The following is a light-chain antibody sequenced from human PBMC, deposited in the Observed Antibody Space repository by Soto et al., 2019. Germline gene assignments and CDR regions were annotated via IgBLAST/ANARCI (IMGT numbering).Light chain of an antibody. J-gene: IGKJ4*01. V-gene: IGKV1-5*03. CDR3: QQYKSYPLT. CDR1: QSISSW. CDR2: KAS. Sequence: DIQITHSPSTLSSSVVYRVTITCRASQSISSWLAWYQQKPGKAPNLLIYKASTLESGVPSRFSGSGSGTEFTLTISSVQPDDFATYYCQQYKSYPLTFGGGTKVDI.